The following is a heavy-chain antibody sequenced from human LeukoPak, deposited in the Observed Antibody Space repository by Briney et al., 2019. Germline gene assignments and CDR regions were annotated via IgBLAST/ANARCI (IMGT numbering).Heavy chain of an antibody. Sequence: GGSLRLSCAASGFTFSNAWMSWVRQAPGKGLEWVGRIKRKSDGGTTDYAAPVKGRFTISRDDSKNTLYLQMNSLKTEDTAVYYCTTEEERYFDWLHRYNWFDPWGQGTLVTVSS. CDR3: TTEEERYFDWLHRYNWFDP. J-gene: IGHJ5*02. CDR1: GFTFSNAW. CDR2: IKRKSDGGTT. D-gene: IGHD3-9*01. V-gene: IGHV3-15*01.